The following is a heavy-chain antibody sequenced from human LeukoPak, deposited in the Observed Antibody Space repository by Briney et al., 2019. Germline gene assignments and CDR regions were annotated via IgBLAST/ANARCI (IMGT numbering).Heavy chain of an antibody. V-gene: IGHV3-23*01. J-gene: IGHJ4*02. CDR2: ISGSGTST. Sequence: GGSLRLSCAASGFTFSNCAMSWVRQAPGKGLEWVSGISGSGTSTYYADSVKGRFTISRDNSKNTLYLQMNSLRAEDTAVYYCARDRTGLFDYWGQGTLVTVSS. CDR1: GFTFSNCA. D-gene: IGHD1-1*01. CDR3: ARDRTGLFDY.